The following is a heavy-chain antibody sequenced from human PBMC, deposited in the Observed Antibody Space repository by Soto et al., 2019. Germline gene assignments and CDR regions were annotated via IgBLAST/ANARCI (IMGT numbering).Heavy chain of an antibody. Sequence: TFIRYEMNWVRQAPGKGLEWVSYISSSSSTLYYADSVKGRFTISRDNAKNSLYLQMNSLRAEDTAVYYCARGGSGSYFWYFDLWGRGTLVTVSS. CDR1: TFIRYE. CDR2: ISSSSSTL. J-gene: IGHJ2*01. D-gene: IGHD1-26*01. V-gene: IGHV3-48*03. CDR3: ARGGSGSYFWYFDL.